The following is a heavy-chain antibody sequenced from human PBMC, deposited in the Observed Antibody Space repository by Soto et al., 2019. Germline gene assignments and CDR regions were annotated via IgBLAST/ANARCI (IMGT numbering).Heavy chain of an antibody. D-gene: IGHD3-10*02. Sequence: LRLSCAASGFTFSSYAMHWVRQAPGKGLEWAAVISYDGNNKYYAESVKGRFTISRDTSKNTLYLQMNSLRPEDTAVYYCVADYVATDTFDIWGRGTMVTVSS. CDR3: VADYVATDTFDI. CDR2: ISYDGNNK. CDR1: GFTFSSYA. V-gene: IGHV3-30*04. J-gene: IGHJ3*02.